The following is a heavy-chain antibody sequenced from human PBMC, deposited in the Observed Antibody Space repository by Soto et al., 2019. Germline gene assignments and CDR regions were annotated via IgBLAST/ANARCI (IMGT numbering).Heavy chain of an antibody. CDR1: GYTFTGYA. J-gene: IGHJ4*02. CDR3: ARAVAVAADLDD. D-gene: IGHD6-19*01. V-gene: IGHV1-3*05. CDR2: INAGNGNT. Sequence: QVQLVQSGAEEKKPGASVKVSCKASGYTFTGYAMHWVRQAPGQRLEWMGWINAGNGNTKYSQKFQGRVTITRDTSASTAYMELSSLRSEDTAVYYGARAVAVAADLDDWGQGTLVTVSS.